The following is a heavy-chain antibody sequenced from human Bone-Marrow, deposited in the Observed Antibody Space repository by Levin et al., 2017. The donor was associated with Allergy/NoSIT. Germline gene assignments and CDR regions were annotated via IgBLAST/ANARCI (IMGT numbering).Heavy chain of an antibody. D-gene: IGHD3-22*01. CDR1: GGSFTNYY. CDR2: INHSGST. J-gene: IGHJ4*02. CDR3: ARGPPVDYYDRSGFYYPFDH. V-gene: IGHV4-34*01. Sequence: SPTLSLPCAVYGGSFTNYYWSWIRQAPVKGLEWIGEINHSGSTNYNPSLKSRVTIAVDTSKNHFSLKLNSVTAADTAVYYCARGPPVDYYDRSGFYYPFDHWGQGTLVTVSS.